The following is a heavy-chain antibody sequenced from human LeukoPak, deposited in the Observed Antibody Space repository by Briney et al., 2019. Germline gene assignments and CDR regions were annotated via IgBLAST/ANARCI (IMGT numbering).Heavy chain of an antibody. CDR1: GFTVSSNY. Sequence: QPGGSLRLSCAASGFTVSSNYMSWVRQAPGEGLEWVSVTYSGGFTYCADSVKGRFTISRDNSKNTLYLQMNSLRAEDTAVYYCARVAKQLYYFDYWGQGTLVTVSS. J-gene: IGHJ4*02. CDR2: TYSGGFT. CDR3: ARVAKQLYYFDY. D-gene: IGHD1-1*01. V-gene: IGHV3-66*01.